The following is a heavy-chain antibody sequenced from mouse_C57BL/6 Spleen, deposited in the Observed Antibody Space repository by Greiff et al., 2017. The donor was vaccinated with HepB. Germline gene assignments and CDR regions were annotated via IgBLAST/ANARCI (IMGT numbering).Heavy chain of an antibody. CDR1: GYTFTSYW. V-gene: IGHV1-7*01. D-gene: IGHD2-4*01. J-gene: IGHJ4*01. CDR3: ARRIYDYDERYYAMDY. CDR2: INPSSGYT. Sequence: QVQLKESGAELAKPGASVKLSCKASGYTFTSYWMHWVKQRPGQGLEWIGYINPSSGYTKYNQKFKDKATLTADKSSSTAYMQLISLKYEDSAVYYCARRIYDYDERYYAMDYWGQGTSVTVSS.